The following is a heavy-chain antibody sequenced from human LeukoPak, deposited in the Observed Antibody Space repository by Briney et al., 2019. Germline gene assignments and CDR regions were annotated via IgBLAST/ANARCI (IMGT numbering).Heavy chain of an antibody. D-gene: IGHD6-13*01. CDR1: GYTFTGYY. Sequence: ASVKVSCKASGYTFTGYYMHWVRQAPGQGLEWMGWINPNSGGTNYAQKFRGRVTMTRDTSISTAYMELSRLRSDDTAVYYCAREVAAAGTFDYWGQGTLVTVSS. V-gene: IGHV1-2*02. J-gene: IGHJ4*02. CDR2: INPNSGGT. CDR3: AREVAAAGTFDY.